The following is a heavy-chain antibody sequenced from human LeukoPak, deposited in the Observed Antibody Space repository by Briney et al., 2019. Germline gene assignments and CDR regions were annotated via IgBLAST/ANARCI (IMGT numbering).Heavy chain of an antibody. D-gene: IGHD7-27*01. CDR1: GFTFSSYW. Sequence: GGSLRLSCAVSGFTFSSYWMSWVRQAPGKGLEWVANIKQDGSEKNYVDSVKGRFTISRDNAKSSLYLQMNSLRAEDTAVYYCGRGHWGLDYWGQGTLVTVSS. CDR3: GRGHWGLDY. CDR2: IKQDGSEK. J-gene: IGHJ4*02. V-gene: IGHV3-7*01.